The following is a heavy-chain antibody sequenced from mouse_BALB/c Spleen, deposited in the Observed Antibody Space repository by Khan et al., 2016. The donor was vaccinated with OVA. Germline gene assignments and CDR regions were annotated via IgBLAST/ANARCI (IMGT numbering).Heavy chain of an antibody. Sequence: VHVKQSGPDLVKPGASVKISCKASGYSFTLYYMSWVKQSHGKSLEWIGRVNPNTDNINYNQEFKGKAILTVDKSSNTAYKELRSLTSEDSAVYFCARGYDFFASWGQGTLVTVSA. J-gene: IGHJ3*01. CDR2: VNPNTDNI. V-gene: IGHV1-26*01. CDR1: GYSFTLYY. CDR3: ARGYDFFAS. D-gene: IGHD2-14*01.